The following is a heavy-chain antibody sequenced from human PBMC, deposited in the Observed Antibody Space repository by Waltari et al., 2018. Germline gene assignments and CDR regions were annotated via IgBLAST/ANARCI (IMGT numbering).Heavy chain of an antibody. V-gene: IGHV3-23*01. CDR3: AKADFGNPYWFFDL. J-gene: IGHJ2*01. CDR1: GFMFSIEL. D-gene: IGHD2-21*01. CDR2: STADGRSR. Sequence: EGQLLESGGGLVQPGGSLSLSCAASGFMFSIELRTWVRQAPGKGLEWGSTSTADGRSRNYAAYVKGRFTISRDNSRNTLDLQMNTLRAEDTAVYFCAKADFGNPYWFFDLWGRGTLLSVSS.